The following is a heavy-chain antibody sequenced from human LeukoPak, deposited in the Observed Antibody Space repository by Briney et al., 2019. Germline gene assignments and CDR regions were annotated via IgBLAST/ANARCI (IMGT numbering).Heavy chain of an antibody. D-gene: IGHD2-15*01. CDR3: ARGALDAATPFDS. J-gene: IGHJ5*01. CDR2: VSSSSSYI. V-gene: IGHV3-21*01. Sequence: GGSLRLSCAASGFTFSSYSMNWVRQAPGKGLEWVSSVSSSSSYIYYADSVKGRFTISRDNAKNSLYLQMNSLRAEDTAVYYCARGALDAATPFDSWGQGTLVTVSS. CDR1: GFTFSSYS.